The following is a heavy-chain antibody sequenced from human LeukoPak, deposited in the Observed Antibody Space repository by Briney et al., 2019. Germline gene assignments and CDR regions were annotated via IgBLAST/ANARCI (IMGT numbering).Heavy chain of an antibody. CDR1: GFTFSTYW. D-gene: IGHD1-7*01. CDR2: IDYSGST. Sequence: GSLRLSCAASGFTFSTYWMSWVRQAPGKGLESIGSIDYSGSTYYNPSLKSRVTISVDTSNNQFSLKLSSVTAADTAVYYCARQTGFICSWNCGLFSDFWGQGTLVTVSS. V-gene: IGHV4-39*01. J-gene: IGHJ4*02. CDR3: ARQTGFICSWNCGLFSDF.